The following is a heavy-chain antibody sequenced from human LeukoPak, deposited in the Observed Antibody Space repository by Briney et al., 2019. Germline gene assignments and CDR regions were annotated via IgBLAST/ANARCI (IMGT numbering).Heavy chain of an antibody. CDR2: IKSKTDGGTT. CDR3: TTVGLYDFWSGYYIPPHYMDV. J-gene: IGHJ6*03. V-gene: IGHV3-15*01. Sequence: GGSLRLSCAASGFTFSNAWMSWVRQAPGKWLEWVGRIKSKTDGGTTDYAAPVKGRFTISRDDSKNTLYLQMNSLKTEDTAVYYCTTVGLYDFWSGYYIPPHYMDVWGKGTTVTVSS. D-gene: IGHD3-3*01. CDR1: GFTFSNAW.